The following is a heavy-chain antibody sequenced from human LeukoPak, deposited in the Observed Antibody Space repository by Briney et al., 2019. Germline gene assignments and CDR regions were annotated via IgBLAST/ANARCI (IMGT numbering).Heavy chain of an antibody. J-gene: IGHJ6*03. Sequence: SETLSLPCTVPGHSINTDYYWAWVRQPPEKGLEWIGSIYHSGSPYYGRALKSRVRIPVDTSQDQFSLPLRPVNAADQAVFYFTRDAGCARYMDVWGKGTAVTVSS. CDR2: IYHSGSP. D-gene: IGHD4/OR15-4a*01. CDR1: GHSINTDYY. V-gene: IGHV4-38-2*02. CDR3: TRDAGCARYMDV.